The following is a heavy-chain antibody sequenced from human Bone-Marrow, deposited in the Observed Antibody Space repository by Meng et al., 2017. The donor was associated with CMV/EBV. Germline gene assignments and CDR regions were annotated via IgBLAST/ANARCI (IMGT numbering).Heavy chain of an antibody. V-gene: IGHV1-8*01. CDR3: ARTRIEVEPDGRKIKYYNYGMDV. Sequence: ASVKVSCKASGYTFTTYDINWVRQATGQGLEWMGWMNPNSDNTGYAQKFQGRVTLTRVTSISTAYMELSSLTSDDTAVYYCARTRIEVEPDGRKIKYYNYGMDVWGQGTMVTVSS. CDR2: MNPNSDNT. CDR1: GYTFTTYD. J-gene: IGHJ6*02. D-gene: IGHD2-2*01.